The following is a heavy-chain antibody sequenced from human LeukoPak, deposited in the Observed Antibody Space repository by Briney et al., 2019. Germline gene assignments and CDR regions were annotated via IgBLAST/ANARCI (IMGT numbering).Heavy chain of an antibody. Sequence: PGGSLRLSCAASGFTFSSYSMTWVRQAPGKGLEWVSSISSNSSYIYYADSVKGRFTISRDNARNSLYLQMNCLRAEDTAVYYCARDLGDSYGYGYYYGGQGTLVTVSS. D-gene: IGHD5-18*01. CDR1: GFTFSSYS. J-gene: IGHJ4*02. CDR2: ISSNSSYI. CDR3: ARDLGDSYGYGYYY. V-gene: IGHV3-21*01.